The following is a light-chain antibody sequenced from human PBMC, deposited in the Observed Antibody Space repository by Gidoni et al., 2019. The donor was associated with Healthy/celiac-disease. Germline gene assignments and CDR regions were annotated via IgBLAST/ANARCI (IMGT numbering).Light chain of an antibody. Sequence: EIVLTQSPATLSLSPGERATLSCGASQSVSSSYLAWYQQIPGLAPRLLIYDASSGSGTDFTLTISRLEPEDFAVYYCQQYGSSPLYTFGQGTKLEIK. CDR3: QQYGSSPLYT. V-gene: IGKV3D-20*01. CDR2: DAS. CDR1: QSVSSSY. J-gene: IGKJ2*01.